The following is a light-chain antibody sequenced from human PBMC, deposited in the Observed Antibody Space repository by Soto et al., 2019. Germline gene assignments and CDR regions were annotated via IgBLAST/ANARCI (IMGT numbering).Light chain of an antibody. CDR3: SSYAGSFSAV. CDR2: EVT. Sequence: QSALTQPPSASGSPGQSVTISCTGTSSDVGGYNYVSWYQQHPGKVPKLIIYEVTKRPSGVPGRFSGSKSGNTASLTVSGLQAEDEAAYYCSSYAGSFSAVFGGGTKLTVL. V-gene: IGLV2-8*01. CDR1: SSDVGGYNY. J-gene: IGLJ2*01.